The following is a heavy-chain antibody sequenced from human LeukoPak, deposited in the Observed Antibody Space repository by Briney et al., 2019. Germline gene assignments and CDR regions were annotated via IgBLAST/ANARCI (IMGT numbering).Heavy chain of an antibody. D-gene: IGHD2-8*01. CDR1: GYTFTCYY. CDR3: AREPEGVCFLDV. V-gene: IGHV1-2*02. Sequence: ASVKVSCKASGYTFTCYYMHWVRQAPGQGLEWMGWINPNSGGTNYAQKFQGRVTMTRDTSISTAYMELSRLRSEDTAVYYCAREPEGVCFLDVWGKGTTVTVSS. J-gene: IGHJ6*04. CDR2: INPNSGGT.